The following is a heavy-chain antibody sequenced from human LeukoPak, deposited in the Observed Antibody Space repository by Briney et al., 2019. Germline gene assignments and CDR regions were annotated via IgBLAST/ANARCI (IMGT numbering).Heavy chain of an antibody. CDR1: GGSISGDY. D-gene: IGHD6-13*01. Sequence: SETLSLTCTVSGGSISGDYWSWIRQPPGKGLEWIGYIYYSGSTNYNPSLKSRVTMLVDTSKNQFSLKLGSVTAADTAVYYCARYQTPIAAAGSRYAFDIWGQGTMVTVSS. CDR3: ARYQTPIAAAGSRYAFDI. V-gene: IGHV4-59*01. J-gene: IGHJ3*02. CDR2: IYYSGST.